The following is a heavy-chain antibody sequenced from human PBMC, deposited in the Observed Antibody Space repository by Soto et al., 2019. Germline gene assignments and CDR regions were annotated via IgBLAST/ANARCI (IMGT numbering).Heavy chain of an antibody. J-gene: IGHJ4*02. D-gene: IGHD2-8*02. V-gene: IGHV4-34*01. CDR1: GGSFSGYY. Sequence: SETLSLTCAVYGGSFSGYYWTWIRQPPGTGLEWIGEINHSGSTNYNPSLKSRVTISVSTSKNQFSLKLTSVAAADTAVYYCARDKITGLFDYWGQGTLVTVSS. CDR3: ARDKITGLFDY. CDR2: INHSGST.